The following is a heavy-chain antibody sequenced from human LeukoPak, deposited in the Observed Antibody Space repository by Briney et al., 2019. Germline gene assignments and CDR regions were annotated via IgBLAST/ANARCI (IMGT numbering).Heavy chain of an antibody. J-gene: IGHJ4*02. D-gene: IGHD6-13*01. V-gene: IGHV4-59*08. CDR3: AREGSWYLI. CDR1: GGSLSSYY. CDR2: IYYSGST. Sequence: PSETLSLTCTVSGGSLSSYYWSWIRQPPGKGLEWIGYIYYSGSTNYNPSLKSRVTISVDTSKNQFSLKLSSVTAADTAVYYCAREGSWYLIWGQGTLVTVSS.